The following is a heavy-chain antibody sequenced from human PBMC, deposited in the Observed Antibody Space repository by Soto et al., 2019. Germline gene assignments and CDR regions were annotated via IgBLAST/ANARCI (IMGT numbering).Heavy chain of an antibody. V-gene: IGHV4-31*03. CDR3: ARDLAGTFMRGYGMDV. J-gene: IGHJ6*02. CDR1: GVSISSGGYY. CDR2: IYYSGST. Sequence: SETLSLTCTVSGVSISSGGYYWSWIRQHPGKGLEWIGYIYYSGSTYYNPSLKSRVTISVDTSKNQFSLKLSSVTAADTAVYYCARDLAGTFMRGYGMDVWGQGTTVTVSS. D-gene: IGHD6-19*01.